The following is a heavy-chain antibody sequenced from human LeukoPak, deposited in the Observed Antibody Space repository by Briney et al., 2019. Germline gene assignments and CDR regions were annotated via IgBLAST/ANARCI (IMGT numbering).Heavy chain of an antibody. Sequence: GGSLRLSCAASGFTFSSYGMHWVRRAPGKGLEWVAVISYDGSNKYYADSVKGRFTISRDNSKNTLYLQMNSLRAEDTAVYYCAKIVPGYSYAYWGQGTLVTVSS. CDR2: ISYDGSNK. J-gene: IGHJ4*02. D-gene: IGHD5-18*01. V-gene: IGHV3-30*18. CDR3: AKIVPGYSYAY. CDR1: GFTFSSYG.